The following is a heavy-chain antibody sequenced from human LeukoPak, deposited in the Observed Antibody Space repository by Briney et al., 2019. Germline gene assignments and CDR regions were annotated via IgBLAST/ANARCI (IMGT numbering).Heavy chain of an antibody. CDR3: ARDHEYSSG. D-gene: IGHD6-19*01. Sequence: ASVEVSCKAFGGTFSSYAISWVRQGPGQGLEWMGRIIPILGIANYAQKFQGRVTITADKSTSTAYMELSSLRSEDTAVYYCARDHEYSSGWGQGTLVTVSS. J-gene: IGHJ4*02. CDR1: GGTFSSYA. V-gene: IGHV1-69*04. CDR2: IIPILGIA.